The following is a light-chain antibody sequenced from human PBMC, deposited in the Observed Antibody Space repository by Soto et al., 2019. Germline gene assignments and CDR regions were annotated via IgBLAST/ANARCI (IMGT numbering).Light chain of an antibody. J-gene: IGKJ2*01. Sequence: EVVMTQSPATLSASPGERVTLSCRASQNLGSSLAWYQQRPGQAPRLLLYGGSTRATGIPARFSGSGSGTEFTVTISSLQSEDFAVCYCQQYNYWPPYTFGQGTNLEFK. CDR1: QNLGSS. CDR2: GGS. CDR3: QQYNYWPPYT. V-gene: IGKV3-15*01.